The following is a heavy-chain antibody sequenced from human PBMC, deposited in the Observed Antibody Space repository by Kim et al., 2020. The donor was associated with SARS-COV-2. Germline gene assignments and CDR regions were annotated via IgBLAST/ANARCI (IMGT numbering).Heavy chain of an antibody. V-gene: IGHV1-46*01. CDR3: ARDWYYYDSSDGHWFDP. CDR1: GYTFTSYY. J-gene: IGHJ5*02. D-gene: IGHD3-22*01. Sequence: ASVKVSCKASGYTFTSYYMHWVRQAPGQGLEWMGIINPSGGSTSYAQKFQGRVTMTRDTSTSTVYMELSSLTSEDTAVYYCARDWYYYDSSDGHWFDPWGQGTLVTVSS. CDR2: INPSGGST.